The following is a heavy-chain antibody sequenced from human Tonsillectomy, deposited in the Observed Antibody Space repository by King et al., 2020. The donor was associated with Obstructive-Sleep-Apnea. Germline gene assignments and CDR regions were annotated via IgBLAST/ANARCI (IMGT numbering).Heavy chain of an antibody. V-gene: IGHV4-59*08. CDR2: IYYSGST. D-gene: IGHD6-13*01. CDR3: ARLHIASAGTGDAFDI. Sequence: VQLQESGPGLVKPSETLSPTCTISNASISTSYWSWLRQPPGEGLEWLGYIYYSGSTNYNPSLKSRVTISVETSQNQLSLNLISVTAADTAVYYCARLHIASAGTGDAFDIWGQGTMVTVSS. J-gene: IGHJ3*02. CDR1: NASISTSY.